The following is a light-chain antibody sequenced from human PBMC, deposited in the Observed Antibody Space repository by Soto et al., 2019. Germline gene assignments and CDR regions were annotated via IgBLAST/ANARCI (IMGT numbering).Light chain of an antibody. CDR2: GAS. CDR3: QQYGSSGT. J-gene: IGKJ1*01. CDR1: QSVSNNY. V-gene: IGKV3-20*01. Sequence: EIVLPQSRGTLSLSPGERATLSCRASQSVSNNYLAWYQQKPGQAPRLLIYGASNRATGIPDRFSGSGSGTDFTLTISRLEPEDFAVYYCQQYGSSGTFGQGTKVDI.